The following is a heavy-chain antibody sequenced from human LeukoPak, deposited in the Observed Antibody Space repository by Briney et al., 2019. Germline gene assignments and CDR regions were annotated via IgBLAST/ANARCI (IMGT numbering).Heavy chain of an antibody. V-gene: IGHV3-15*01. J-gene: IGHJ4*02. Sequence: GGSLRLSCAASGFTSSSHWMTWVRQAPGKGLEWVGRIKSKTDGGTTDYAAPVKGRFTISRDDSKNTLYLQMNSLKTEDTAVYYCTTDFPPGYSYGSYWGQGTLVTVSS. CDR3: TTDFPPGYSYGSY. CDR1: GFTSSSHW. CDR2: IKSKTDGGTT. D-gene: IGHD5-18*01.